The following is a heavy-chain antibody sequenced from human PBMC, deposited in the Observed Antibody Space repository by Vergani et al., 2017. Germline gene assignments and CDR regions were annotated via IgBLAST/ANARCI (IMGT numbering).Heavy chain of an antibody. Sequence: KFQGRVTITRDTSASTAYMELSSLRSEDTAVYYCARPYYYGSGSTGDAFDIWGQGTMVTVSS. J-gene: IGHJ3*02. CDR3: ARPYYYGSGSTGDAFDI. V-gene: IGHV1-3*01. D-gene: IGHD3-10*01.